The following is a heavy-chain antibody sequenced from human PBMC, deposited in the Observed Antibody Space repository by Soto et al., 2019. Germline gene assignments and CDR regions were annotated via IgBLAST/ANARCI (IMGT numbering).Heavy chain of an antibody. CDR1: GFTFSSCA. J-gene: IGHJ6*02. CDR3: AKGRSYYYYYGVDV. CDR2: IIDSGGST. V-gene: IGHV3-23*01. Sequence: VGSLRLSCAASGFTFSSCAMGWVRQAPGKGLEWVSDIIDSGGSTYYAGSVKGRFTISRDNSKSTLYLQMNSLRAEDTALYYCAKGRSYYYYYGVDVWGQGTTVNVSS.